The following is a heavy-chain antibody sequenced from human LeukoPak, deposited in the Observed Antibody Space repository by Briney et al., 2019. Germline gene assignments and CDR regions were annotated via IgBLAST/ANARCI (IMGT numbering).Heavy chain of an antibody. J-gene: IGHJ4*02. V-gene: IGHV3-30*18. CDR2: ISYDGRNK. D-gene: IGHD6-19*01. CDR1: GFTFNNYG. CDR3: AKESYSSGWYYFDY. Sequence: TGKSLRLSCAASGFTFNNYGMHWVRQAPGKGLEWVAVISYDGRNKHYPDSVKGRFTISRDISTDTLWLQMDSLRTEDTAVYYCAKESYSSGWYYFDYWGQGTLVTVSS.